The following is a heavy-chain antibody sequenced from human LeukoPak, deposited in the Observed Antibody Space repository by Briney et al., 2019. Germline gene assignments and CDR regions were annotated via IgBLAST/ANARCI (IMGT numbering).Heavy chain of an antibody. J-gene: IGHJ5*02. D-gene: IGHD3-22*01. V-gene: IGHV1-2*02. CDR3: ARDQPDYYYDSSGYYSDWFDP. Sequence: ASVKVSCKASGYTFTGYYMHWVRQDPGQGLEWMGWINPNSGGTNYAQKFQGRVTMTRDTSISTAYMELSRLRSDDTAVYYCARDQPDYYYDSSGYYSDWFDPWGQGTLVTVSS. CDR1: GYTFTGYY. CDR2: INPNSGGT.